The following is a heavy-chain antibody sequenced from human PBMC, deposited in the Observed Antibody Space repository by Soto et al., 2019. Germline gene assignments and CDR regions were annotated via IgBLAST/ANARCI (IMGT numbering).Heavy chain of an antibody. J-gene: IGHJ4*02. Sequence: ASVKVSCKASGYTFTSYAMHWVRQAPGQRLEWMGWINAGNGNTKYSQKFQGRVTITRDTSASTAYMEPSSLRSEDTAVYYCARGQLPGYSSGWTPSYWGQGTLVTVSS. CDR2: INAGNGNT. CDR1: GYTFTSYA. CDR3: ARGQLPGYSSGWTPSY. V-gene: IGHV1-3*01. D-gene: IGHD6-19*01.